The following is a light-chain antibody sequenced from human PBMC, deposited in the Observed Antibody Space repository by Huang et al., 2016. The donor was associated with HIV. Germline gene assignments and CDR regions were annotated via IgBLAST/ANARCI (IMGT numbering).Light chain of an antibody. CDR1: QSISSSH. Sequence: EIVLTQSPGTLSLSPGERATLSCRASQSISSSHLAWSQQKPGQAPGLLLYGASSRPSGIPDRVSGSGSGTEFTLTISGLEPGDFAVYYWQQYDSSPWTFGQGTKVEIK. J-gene: IGKJ1*01. CDR3: QQYDSSPWT. CDR2: GAS. V-gene: IGKV3-20*01.